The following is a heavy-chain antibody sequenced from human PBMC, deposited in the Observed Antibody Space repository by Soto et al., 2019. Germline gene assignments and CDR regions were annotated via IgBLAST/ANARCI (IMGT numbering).Heavy chain of an antibody. CDR1: GGSIGGSTYY. Sequence: QLQLQESGPGLVKPSETLSLTCTVSGGSIGGSTYYWGWIRQPPGKGLEWIGSIYYSGNTYYNPSLKSRVMMSVDTANNRCSLKLTVVTAADTAVYYCASVADYGSGSSGRDVWGQGTTVTVSS. CDR3: ASVADYGSGSSGRDV. V-gene: IGHV4-39*01. CDR2: IYYSGNT. J-gene: IGHJ6*02. D-gene: IGHD3-10*01.